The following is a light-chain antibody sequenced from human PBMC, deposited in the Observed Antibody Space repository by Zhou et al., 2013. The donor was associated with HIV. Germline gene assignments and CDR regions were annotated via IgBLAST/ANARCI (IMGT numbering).Light chain of an antibody. CDR3: MQALQTPWT. CDR1: QSLLHSNGYNY. J-gene: IGKJ1*01. CDR2: LGS. V-gene: IGKV2-28*01. Sequence: DIVMTQSPLSLPVTPGEPASISCRSSQSLLHSNGYNYLDWYLQKPGQSPQLLIYLGSSRASGVPDRFSGSVSGTDFTLKISRVEAEDVGVYYCMQALQTPWTFGQGTKVEIK.